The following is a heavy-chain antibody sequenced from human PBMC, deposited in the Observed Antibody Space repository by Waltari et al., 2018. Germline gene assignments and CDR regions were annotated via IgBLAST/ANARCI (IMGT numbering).Heavy chain of an antibody. J-gene: IGHJ4*02. CDR2: ISGSGATP. Sequence: EVQLLESAGGLVQPGEALRLSCAASGFSFMGFAVTRVRKAPGEGLECVASISGSGATPFYADSVKGRFTIVRDNSRDTVYLQMNSLRVDDSAVYYCAKGSRGYTNYFFDSWGQGTLVSVSS. CDR1: GFSFMGFA. D-gene: IGHD3-16*02. V-gene: IGHV3-23*01. CDR3: AKGSRGYTNYFFDS.